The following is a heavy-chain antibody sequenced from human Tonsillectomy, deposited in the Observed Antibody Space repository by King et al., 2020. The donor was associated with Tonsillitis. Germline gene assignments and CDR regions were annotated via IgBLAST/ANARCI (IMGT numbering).Heavy chain of an antibody. Sequence: VQLQESGPGLVKPSETLSLTCTVSVGSISSYYWSWIRQPPGKGLSWIGYVYYSGRTNYNPSLKSRVTISVDTAKNKFFLKLGSVTAAETSVYYCARAGDYYDSSGYYGSYYFDYWGQGTLVTVSS. J-gene: IGHJ4*02. CDR1: VGSISSYY. V-gene: IGHV4-59*01. D-gene: IGHD3-22*01. CDR3: ARAGDYYDSSGYYGSYYFDY. CDR2: VYYSGRT.